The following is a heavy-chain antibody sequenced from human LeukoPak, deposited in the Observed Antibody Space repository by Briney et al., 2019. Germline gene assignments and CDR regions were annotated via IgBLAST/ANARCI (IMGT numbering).Heavy chain of an antibody. CDR1: GFSFSSYG. Sequence: GGSLRLSCAASGFSFSSYGMNWFRQAPVKGLEWVSYISSSSTFIYYADSVKGRLTISRDNARNSLFPQVNSLSAEDTAVYYCARDQGRGNSPYQYDFWGQGTLVTVSS. D-gene: IGHD4-23*01. J-gene: IGHJ4*02. CDR3: ARDQGRGNSPYQYDF. CDR2: ISSSSTFI. V-gene: IGHV3-48*01.